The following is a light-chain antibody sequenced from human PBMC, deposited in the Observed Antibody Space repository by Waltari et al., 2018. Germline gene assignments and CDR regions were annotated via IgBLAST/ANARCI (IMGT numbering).Light chain of an antibody. Sequence: FMLTQPHSVSESPGKTVTISCTRNSGSIGRNYVHWYHQRPGGAPTIVIFEDDQRPSGVPVRFFGSFDSASNSASLTLSGLEIEDEGDYYGQSYDGGIWVFDGGTRLTVL. CDR3: QSYDGGIWV. V-gene: IGLV6-57*04. J-gene: IGLJ3*02. CDR1: SGSIGRNY. CDR2: EDD.